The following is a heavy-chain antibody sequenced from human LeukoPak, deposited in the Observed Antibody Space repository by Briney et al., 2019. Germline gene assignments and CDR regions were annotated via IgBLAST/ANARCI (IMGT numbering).Heavy chain of an antibody. CDR1: GFTFSHYN. CDR3: ARDSPYGTAGY. CDR2: ISSSSSYI. J-gene: IGHJ4*02. V-gene: IGHV3-21*01. Sequence: GGSLRLSCAASGFTFSHYNMIWVRQAPGKGLEWVSSISSSSSYIYYADSVKGRFTISRDNTKNSLYLQMNSLRAEDTAVYYCARDSPYGTAGYWGQGTLVTVSS. D-gene: IGHD2-8*02.